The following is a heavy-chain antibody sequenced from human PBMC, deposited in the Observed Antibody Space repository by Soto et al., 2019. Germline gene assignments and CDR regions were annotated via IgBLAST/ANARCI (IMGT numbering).Heavy chain of an antibody. CDR3: AKDLLAAAGPYYFDY. CDR1: GFTFSSYA. D-gene: IGHD6-13*01. CDR2: ISGSGGST. J-gene: IGHJ4*02. Sequence: EVQLLESGGGLVQPGGSLRLSCAASGFTFSSYAMSWVRQAPGKGLEWVSAISGSGGSTYYADSEKGRFTISRDNSKNTLYLQMDSLRAEDTAVYYCAKDLLAAAGPYYFDYWGQGTLVTVSS. V-gene: IGHV3-23*01.